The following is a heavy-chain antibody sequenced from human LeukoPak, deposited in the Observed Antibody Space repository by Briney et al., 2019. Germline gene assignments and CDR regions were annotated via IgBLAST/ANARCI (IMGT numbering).Heavy chain of an antibody. V-gene: IGHV3-74*01. J-gene: IGHJ4*02. CDR3: ARIGASVGAIDY. CDR1: GFTFSNYW. D-gene: IGHD1-26*01. CDR2: IHLDGSVT. Sequence: GGSLRLSCAASGFTFSNYWMHWVRQVPGRGLVWVSRIHLDGSVTNYADSVKGRFTISRDNTKNTLYLQMNSLRAEDTAVYYCARIGASVGAIDYWGQGTLVTVSS.